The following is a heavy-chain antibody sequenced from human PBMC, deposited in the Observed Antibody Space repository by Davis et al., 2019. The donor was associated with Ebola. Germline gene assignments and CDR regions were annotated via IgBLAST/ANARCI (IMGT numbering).Heavy chain of an antibody. CDR3: ARGGDITMIVVVIAGDAFDI. CDR1: GYTFTSYG. D-gene: IGHD3-22*01. V-gene: IGHV1-18*01. CDR2: ISAYNGNT. Sequence: ASVKVSCKASGYTFTSYGISWVRQAPGQGLEWMGWISAYNGNTNYAQKLQGRVTMTTDTSTSTAYMELRSLRSDDTAVYYCARGGDITMIVVVIAGDAFDIWGQGTMVTVSS. J-gene: IGHJ3*02.